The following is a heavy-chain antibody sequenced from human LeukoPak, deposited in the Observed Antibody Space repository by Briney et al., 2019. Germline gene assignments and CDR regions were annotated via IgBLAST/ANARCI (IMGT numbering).Heavy chain of an antibody. D-gene: IGHD3-16*01. V-gene: IGHV3-48*03. CDR2: ISSSGSTI. CDR3: ARDHYDSYYMDV. J-gene: IGHJ6*03. Sequence: GGSLRLSCAASGFTISSYEMNWVRQAPGKGLEWVSYISSSGSTIYYADSVKGRFTISRDNAKNSLYLQMNSLRAEDTAVYYCARDHYDSYYMDVWGKGTTVTVSS. CDR1: GFTISSYE.